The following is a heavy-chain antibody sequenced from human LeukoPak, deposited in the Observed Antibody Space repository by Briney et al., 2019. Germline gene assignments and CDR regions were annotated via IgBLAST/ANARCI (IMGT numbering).Heavy chain of an antibody. V-gene: IGHV4-39*07. CDR2: IYYSGIT. CDR1: GGSISSNNYY. CDR3: ARMDLAARHFDN. J-gene: IGHJ4*02. D-gene: IGHD6-6*01. Sequence: SETLSLTCTVSGGSISSNNYYWGWIRQPPGRGLEWIGSIYYSGITYYNPSLKSRVTISVDTSKKQFSLRLNSVTAADTAVYYCARMDLAARHFDNWGQGTLVTVSS.